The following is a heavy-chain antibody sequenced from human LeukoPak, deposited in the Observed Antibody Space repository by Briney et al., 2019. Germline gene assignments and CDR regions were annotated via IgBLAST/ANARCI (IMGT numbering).Heavy chain of an antibody. D-gene: IGHD5-12*01. J-gene: IGHJ4*02. Sequence: GGSLRLSCAASGFTFSSYSMNWVRQAPGKGLEWVSSISSSSSYIYYADSVKGRFTISRDNAKNLLYLQMNSLRAEDTAVYYCARGSYSGYGDLDYWGQGTLVTVSS. CDR2: ISSSSSYI. CDR1: GFTFSSYS. V-gene: IGHV3-21*01. CDR3: ARGSYSGYGDLDY.